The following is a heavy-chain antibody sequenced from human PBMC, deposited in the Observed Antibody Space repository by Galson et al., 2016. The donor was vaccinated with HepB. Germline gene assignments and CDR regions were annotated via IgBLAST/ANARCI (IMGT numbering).Heavy chain of an antibody. D-gene: IGHD3-22*01. CDR2: ISYDGSNK. CDR1: GFTFSSYA. Sequence: SLRLSCVASGFTFSSYAMHWVRQAPGKGLEWVSFISYDGSNKYYADSVKGRFTISRDNSKNTLYLQMNSLRAEDTAVYYCARILSYYYESSGYGFDYWGQGTLVTVSS. CDR3: ARILSYYYESSGYGFDY. J-gene: IGHJ4*02. V-gene: IGHV3-30-3*01.